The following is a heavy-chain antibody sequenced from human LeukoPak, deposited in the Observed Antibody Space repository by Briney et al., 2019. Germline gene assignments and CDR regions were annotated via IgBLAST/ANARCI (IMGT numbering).Heavy chain of an antibody. Sequence: QPGGSLRLSCAASGFTVSSNYMSWVRQAPGKGLEWVSVIYSGGSTYYADSVKGRFTISRDNSKNTLYLQMNSLRAEDTAVYYCAGDLDCSGGSCYSYWGQGTLVTVSS. CDR2: IYSGGST. J-gene: IGHJ4*02. D-gene: IGHD2-15*01. V-gene: IGHV3-66*02. CDR1: GFTVSSNY. CDR3: AGDLDCSGGSCYSY.